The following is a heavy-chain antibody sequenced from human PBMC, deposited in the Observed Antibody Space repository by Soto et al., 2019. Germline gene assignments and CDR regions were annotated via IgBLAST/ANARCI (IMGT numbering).Heavy chain of an antibody. V-gene: IGHV4-31*03. CDR2: VYYSGST. CDR1: GGSISSGGYY. Sequence: QVQLQESGPGLVKPSQTLSLTCTVSGGSISSGGYYWSWIRQHPGKGLEWIGYVYYSGSTYYNPSLKSRATIAVDSSQTQFSLTLSSVTAADTAVYCCARSIDPWGQGTLVTVSS. J-gene: IGHJ5*02. CDR3: ARSIDP.